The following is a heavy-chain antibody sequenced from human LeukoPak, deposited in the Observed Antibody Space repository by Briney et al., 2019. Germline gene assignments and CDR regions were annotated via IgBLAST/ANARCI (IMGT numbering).Heavy chain of an antibody. Sequence: ASVKVSCKASGYTFTGYSIHWVRQAPGQGLEWMGWINPNSGDTNYAQKFQGWVTMTRDTSISTAYMELSRLRSDDAAVYYCARESGGATLYDYWGQGTLVTVSS. CDR1: GYTFTGYS. D-gene: IGHD3-16*01. J-gene: IGHJ4*02. CDR3: ARESGGATLYDY. CDR2: INPNSGDT. V-gene: IGHV1-2*04.